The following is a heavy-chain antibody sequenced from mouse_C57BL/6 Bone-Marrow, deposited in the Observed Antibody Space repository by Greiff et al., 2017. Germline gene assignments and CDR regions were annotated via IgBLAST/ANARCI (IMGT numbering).Heavy chain of an antibody. CDR1: GYTFTSYW. CDR3: ATYSNLSRWYFDV. CDR2: IHPNSGST. J-gene: IGHJ1*03. D-gene: IGHD2-5*01. Sequence: QVQLQQPGAELIKPGASVKLSCKASGYTFTSYWMHWVKQRPGQGLEWIGMIHPNSGSTNYNEKFKSKATLTVDKSSSTAYMQLSSLTSEDSAVYYCATYSNLSRWYFDVWGTGTTVTVSS. V-gene: IGHV1-64*01.